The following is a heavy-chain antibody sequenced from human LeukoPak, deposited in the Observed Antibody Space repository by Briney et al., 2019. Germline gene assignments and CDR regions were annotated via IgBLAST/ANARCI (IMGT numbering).Heavy chain of an antibody. CDR3: ATPLYCSSTSCPVRGMDV. CDR2: ITPILGIA. CDR1: GGTFSSYA. V-gene: IGHV1-69*04. D-gene: IGHD2-2*01. Sequence: AASVKVSCKASGGTFSSYAISWVRQAPGQGLEWMGRITPILGIANYAQKFQGRVTITADKSTSTAYMELSSLRSEDTAVYYCATPLYCSSTSCPVRGMDVWGQGTTVTVSS. J-gene: IGHJ6*02.